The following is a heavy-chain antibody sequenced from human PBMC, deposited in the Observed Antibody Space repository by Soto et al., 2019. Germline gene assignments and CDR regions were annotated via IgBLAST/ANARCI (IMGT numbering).Heavy chain of an antibody. CDR3: ARDAAARDGRGGMDV. CDR1: GFTFRQYG. J-gene: IGHJ6*02. V-gene: IGHV3-33*01. Sequence: SLRLSCAASGFTFRQYGMHWVRQAPGKGLEWVAVIFYDESKEYYADSVRGRFTISRDNSNNMLYLQMNSLRGEDTAPYYCARDAAARDGRGGMDVWGQGTTVTVSS. CDR2: IFYDESKE. D-gene: IGHD6-6*01.